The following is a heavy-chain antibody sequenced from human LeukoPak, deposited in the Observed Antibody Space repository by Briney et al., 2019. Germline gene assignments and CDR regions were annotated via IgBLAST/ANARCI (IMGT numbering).Heavy chain of an antibody. D-gene: IGHD3-3*01. CDR1: GFTFSSYI. CDR3: ARDSRDYDFWSGPKQYYFDY. CDR2: MCISSSEI. J-gene: IGHJ4*02. Sequence: GGCLSLSCAASGFTFSSYIMNWVRQTPGRGGEWVSSMCISSSEIYYADSVKGRHTICRDNEKNSLSLQMNSLRAEDSAVYYCARDSRDYDFWSGPKQYYFDYWRQGTLVTVSS. V-gene: IGHV3-21*06.